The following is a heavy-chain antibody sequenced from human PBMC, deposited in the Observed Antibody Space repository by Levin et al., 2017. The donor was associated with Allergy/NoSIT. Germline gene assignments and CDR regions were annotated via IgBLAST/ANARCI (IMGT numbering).Heavy chain of an antibody. CDR3: TTDPAYYYGSGSYYGY. Sequence: GGSLRLSCAASGFTFSNAWMSWVRQAPGKGLEWVGRIKSKTDGGTTDYAAPVKGRLTISRDDSKNTLYLQMNSLKTEDTAVYYCTTDPAYYYGSGSYYGYWGQGTLVTVSS. CDR1: GFTFSNAW. D-gene: IGHD3-10*01. J-gene: IGHJ4*02. V-gene: IGHV3-15*01. CDR2: IKSKTDGGTT.